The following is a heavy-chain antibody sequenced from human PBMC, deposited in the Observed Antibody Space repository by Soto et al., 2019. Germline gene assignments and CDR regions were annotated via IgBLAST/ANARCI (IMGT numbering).Heavy chain of an antibody. D-gene: IGHD1-1*01. J-gene: IGHJ3*02. V-gene: IGHV1-3*01. CDR1: GYTFTSYA. CDR3: ARGRLQLETLVNAFDI. CDR2: INAGNGNT. Sequence: ASVKVSCKASGYTFTSYAMHWVRQAPGQRLEWMGWINAGNGNTKYSQKFQGRVTITRDTSASTAYMELSSLRSEDTAVYYCARGRLQLETLVNAFDIWGQGTMVTVSS.